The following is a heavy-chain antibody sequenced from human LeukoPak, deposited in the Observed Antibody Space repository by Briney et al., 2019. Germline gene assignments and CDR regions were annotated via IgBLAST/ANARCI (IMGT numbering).Heavy chain of an antibody. Sequence: SETLSLTCTVSGGSISSYYWSWIRQPPGKGLEWIGYIYYSGSTNYNPSLKSRVTISVDTSKNQFSLKLSSVTAADTAVYYCARASIAVAGGELDYWGQGTLVTVSS. J-gene: IGHJ4*02. V-gene: IGHV4-59*12. D-gene: IGHD6-19*01. CDR1: GGSISSYY. CDR2: IYYSGST. CDR3: ARASIAVAGGELDY.